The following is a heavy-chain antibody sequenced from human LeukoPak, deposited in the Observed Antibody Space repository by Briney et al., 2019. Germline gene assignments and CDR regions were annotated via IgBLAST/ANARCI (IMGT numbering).Heavy chain of an antibody. J-gene: IGHJ4*02. D-gene: IGHD6-13*01. Sequence: SETLSLTCTVSGDSISNSDWYWGWIRQPPGKGLEWIGSIYYSGRTYYNLSLKSRVTISVDTSKNQFSLKLNSVTAADTAVYFCARHGKSGYTSSWSSFDYWGQGTLVTVSS. V-gene: IGHV4-39*07. CDR2: IYYSGRT. CDR3: ARHGKSGYTSSWSSFDY. CDR1: GDSISNSDWY.